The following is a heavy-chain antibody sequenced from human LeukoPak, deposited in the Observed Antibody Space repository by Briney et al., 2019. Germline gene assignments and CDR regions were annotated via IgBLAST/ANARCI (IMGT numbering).Heavy chain of an antibody. CDR2: IIPIFGTA. V-gene: IGHV1-69*13. CDR3: ARVRDYDFWSGYALDY. J-gene: IGHJ4*02. CDR1: GYTFTSYA. D-gene: IGHD3-3*01. Sequence: SVKVSCKASGYTFTSYAISWVRQAPGQGLEWMGGIIPIFGTANYAQKFQGRVTITADESTSTAYMELSSLRSEDTAVYYCARVRDYDFWSGYALDYWGQGTLVTVSS.